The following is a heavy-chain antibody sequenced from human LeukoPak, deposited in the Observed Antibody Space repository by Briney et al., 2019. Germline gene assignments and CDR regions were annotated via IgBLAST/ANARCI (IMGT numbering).Heavy chain of an antibody. V-gene: IGHV4-61*08. CDR2: IYYSGST. CDR1: GGSISSGGYY. J-gene: IGHJ4*02. CDR3: ARGEGKYFDY. D-gene: IGHD3-10*01. Sequence: SETLSLTCTVSGGSISSGGYYWSWIRQHPGKGLEWIGYIYYSGSTNYNPSLKSRVTISVDTSKNQFSLKLSSVTAADTAVYYCARGEGKYFDYWGQGTLVTVSS.